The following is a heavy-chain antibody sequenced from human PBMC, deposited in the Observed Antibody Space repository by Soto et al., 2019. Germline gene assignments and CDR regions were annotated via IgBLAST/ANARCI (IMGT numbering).Heavy chain of an antibody. D-gene: IGHD1-26*01. CDR1: GFTFNTYW. CDR3: IRDRTIVTLFDF. CDR2: ISTDGTTT. J-gene: IGHJ4*02. Sequence: GGSLRLSCAASGFTFNTYWMHWVRQAPGKGLEWVSRISTDGTTTGYADSVMGRFTISRDNAKNTVFSQMNSLRAEDTAVYFCIRDRTIVTLFDFWGQGALVTVSS. V-gene: IGHV3-74*01.